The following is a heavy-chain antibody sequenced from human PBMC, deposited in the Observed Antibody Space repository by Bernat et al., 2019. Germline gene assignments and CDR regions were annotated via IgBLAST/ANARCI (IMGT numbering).Heavy chain of an antibody. CDR3: TTGGNDYSNYGPGGYYNGMHV. Sequence: EVQLVESGGGLVKPGGSLRLSCSASGFTFSNAWMSWVRQAPGKGLEWVGRINSKTDGGTTDYAAPVKGRFTISRDDSKNTLYLQMNSLKTEDTAVYYCTTGGNDYSNYGPGGYYNGMHVWGRGTTVTVTS. CDR2: INSKTDGGTT. J-gene: IGHJ6*02. CDR1: GFTFSNAW. D-gene: IGHD4-11*01. V-gene: IGHV3-15*01.